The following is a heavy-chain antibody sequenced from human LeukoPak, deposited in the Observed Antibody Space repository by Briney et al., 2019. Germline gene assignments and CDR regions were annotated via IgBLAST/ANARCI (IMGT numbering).Heavy chain of an antibody. J-gene: IGHJ4*02. D-gene: IGHD3-3*01. CDR2: INTDGSST. V-gene: IGHV3-74*01. CDR1: GFTFSSYW. Sequence: GGSLRLSYAASGFTFSSYWMHWVRQAPGKGLVWVSRINTDGSSTSYADSVKGRFTISRDNAKNTLYLQMNSLRAEDTAVYYCAIHEYDFWSGYYPGYWGQGTLVTVSS. CDR3: AIHEYDFWSGYYPGY.